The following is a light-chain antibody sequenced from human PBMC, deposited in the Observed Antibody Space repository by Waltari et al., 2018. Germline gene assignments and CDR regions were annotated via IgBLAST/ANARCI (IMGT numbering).Light chain of an antibody. J-gene: IGLJ3*02. CDR2: TDE. V-gene: IGLV1-44*01. Sequence: QSVLTQPPSASGTPGQRVTISCFGSSSNIGRNAVSWYQQPPGTAPRLLIHTDEQRPSGVPDRFSASKSGTSASLAISGLQSEDEADFHCATWDDSLDGPVFGGGTKLTVL. CDR1: SSNIGRNA. CDR3: ATWDDSLDGPV.